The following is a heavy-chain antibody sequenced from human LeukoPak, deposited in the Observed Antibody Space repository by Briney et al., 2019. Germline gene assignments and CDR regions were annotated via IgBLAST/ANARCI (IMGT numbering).Heavy chain of an antibody. CDR1: GFTFSDYA. D-gene: IGHD5/OR15-5a*01. Sequence: GGSLRLSCAASGFTFSDYAMNWVRQAPGKGLEWVSYISTSSTTIYYADSVKGRFTISRDNARNSLYLQMNSLRAEDTAVYYCANSPQGVWAYYYYGMDVWGQGTTVTVSS. CDR3: ANSPQGVWAYYYYGMDV. CDR2: ISTSSTTI. V-gene: IGHV3-48*04. J-gene: IGHJ6*02.